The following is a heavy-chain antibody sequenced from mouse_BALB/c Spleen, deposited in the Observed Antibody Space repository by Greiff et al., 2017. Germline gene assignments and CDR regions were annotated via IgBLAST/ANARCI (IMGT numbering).Heavy chain of an antibody. V-gene: IGHV2-9*02. Sequence: VKLQESGPGLVAPSQSLSITCTVSGFSLTSYGVHWVRQPPGKGLEWLGVIWAGGSTNYNSALMSRLSISKDNSKSQVFLKMNSLQTDDTAMYYCARDGDGIREWFAYWGQGTLVTVSA. D-gene: IGHD1-2*01. CDR2: IWAGGST. CDR3: ARDGDGIREWFAY. CDR1: GFSLTSYG. J-gene: IGHJ3*01.